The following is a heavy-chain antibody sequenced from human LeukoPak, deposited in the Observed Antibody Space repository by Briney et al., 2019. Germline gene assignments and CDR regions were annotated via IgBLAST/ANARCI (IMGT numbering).Heavy chain of an antibody. J-gene: IGHJ4*02. D-gene: IGHD2-15*01. CDR2: IYHSGGT. Sequence: SETLSLTCTVSGGSVSSGDYYWSWIRQPPGKGLEWIGYIYHSGGTYYNPPLKSRVTISVDTSKSQFSLKLTSVTAADTAVYYCARVTCSGGSCYSFDYWGQGTLVTVSS. V-gene: IGHV4-30-4*01. CDR1: GGSVSSGDYY. CDR3: ARVTCSGGSCYSFDY.